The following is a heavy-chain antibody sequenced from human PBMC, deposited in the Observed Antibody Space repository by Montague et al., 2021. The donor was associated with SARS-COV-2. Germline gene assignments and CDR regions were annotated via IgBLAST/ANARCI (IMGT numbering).Heavy chain of an antibody. Sequence: SETLSLTCTVSGGSISSSSYYWGWIRQPPGKGLEWIGSIYYSGSTYYNPSLKSRVTISVDTSKNPFSLKLSSVTAADTAVYYCARSPRHYDFWSGYLPGHFDYWGQGTLVTVSS. CDR2: IYYSGST. V-gene: IGHV4-39*01. D-gene: IGHD3-3*01. J-gene: IGHJ4*02. CDR3: ARSPRHYDFWSGYLPGHFDY. CDR1: GGSISSSSYY.